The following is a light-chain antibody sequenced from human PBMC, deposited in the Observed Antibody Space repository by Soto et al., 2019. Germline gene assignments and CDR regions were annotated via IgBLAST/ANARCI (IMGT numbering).Light chain of an antibody. CDR2: LEGSGSY. Sequence: QSVLNQSSSASASLGSSVTLTCTLSSGHSSNIIAWHQQQPGKAPRYLMKLEGSGSYSKGSGVPDRFSGSSSGADRYLTIANLQSEDEAAYFCETWDSHTRVFGGVTKVTV. CDR1: SGHSSNI. CDR3: ETWDSHTRV. J-gene: IGLJ2*01. V-gene: IGLV4-60*03.